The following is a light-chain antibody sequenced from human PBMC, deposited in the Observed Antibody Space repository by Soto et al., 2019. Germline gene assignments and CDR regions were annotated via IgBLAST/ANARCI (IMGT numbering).Light chain of an antibody. J-gene: IGKJ4*01. CDR3: QQRSNWPLT. Sequence: EIVLTQSPATLSWSPGERATLSCRASQSVSSYLAWYQQKPGQAPRLLIYDASNRATGIPARFSGGGSGADFTLTISSLEPEDFAVYYCQQRSNWPLTFGGGTKVEIK. CDR2: DAS. V-gene: IGKV3-11*01. CDR1: QSVSSY.